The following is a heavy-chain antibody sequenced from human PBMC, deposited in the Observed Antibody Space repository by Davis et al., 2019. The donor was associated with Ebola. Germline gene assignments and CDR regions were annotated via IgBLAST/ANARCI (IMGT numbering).Heavy chain of an antibody. Sequence: PGGSLRLSCAVSGFTFGSYAMSWVRQAPGKGLEWVSSISGSGGSIYYADSVKGRFSISKDNSMNTLYLQMNSLRGEDTAVYYCAKSVGTGTIMAWYYYGMDVWGTGTTVTVSS. V-gene: IGHV3-23*01. CDR3: AKSVGTGTIMAWYYYGMDV. J-gene: IGHJ6*04. D-gene: IGHD1-7*01. CDR2: ISGSGGSI. CDR1: GFTFGSYA.